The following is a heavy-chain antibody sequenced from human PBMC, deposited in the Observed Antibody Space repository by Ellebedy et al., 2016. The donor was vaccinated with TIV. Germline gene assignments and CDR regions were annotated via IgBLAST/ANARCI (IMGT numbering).Heavy chain of an antibody. J-gene: IGHJ4*02. CDR1: GGSIRRSSYF. D-gene: IGHD3-9*01. CDR3: AREQFDILTGDQKGFDY. CDR2: IHNSGNT. Sequence: PSETLSLTCTASGGSIRRSSYFWSWVRQPPGKGLEWIGYIHNSGNTNYRPSLKSRATISVDMSKNQFSLKLSSVTAADTAVYYCAREQFDILTGDQKGFDYWGQGTLVTVSS. V-gene: IGHV4-61*01.